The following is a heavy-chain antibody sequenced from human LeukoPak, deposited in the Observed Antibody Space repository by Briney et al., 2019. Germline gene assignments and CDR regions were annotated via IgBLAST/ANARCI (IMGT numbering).Heavy chain of an antibody. D-gene: IGHD5-24*01. Sequence: GGSLRLSCAASGFTFSSYSMNWVRQAPGKGLEWVSSISSSSSYIYYADSVKGRFTISRDNAKNSLYLQMNSLRAEDTAVYYCARDQDGLGGLDYWGQGTLVTVSS. J-gene: IGHJ4*02. CDR1: GFTFSSYS. CDR3: ARDQDGLGGLDY. CDR2: ISSSSSYI. V-gene: IGHV3-21*01.